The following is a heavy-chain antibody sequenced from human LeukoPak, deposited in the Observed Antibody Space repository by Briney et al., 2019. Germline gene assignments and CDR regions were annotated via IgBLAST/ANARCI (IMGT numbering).Heavy chain of an antibody. J-gene: IGHJ6*02. D-gene: IGHD3-16*01. CDR1: GGPISSYY. V-gene: IGHV4-59*08. CDR3: ARLWASFPSGFDYYYGMDV. CDR2: IYYSGST. Sequence: SETLSLTCTVSGGPISSYYWSWIRQPPGKGLEWIGYIYYSGSTNYNPSLKSRVTISVDTSKNQFSLKLSSVTAADTAVYYCARLWASFPSGFDYYYGMDVWGQGTTVTVSS.